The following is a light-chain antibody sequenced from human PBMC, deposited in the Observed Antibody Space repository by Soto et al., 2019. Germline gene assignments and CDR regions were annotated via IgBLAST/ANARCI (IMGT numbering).Light chain of an antibody. CDR3: SSYAGTHVV. CDR1: SSDVGGYNY. J-gene: IGLJ1*01. V-gene: IGLV2-8*01. CDR2: DVN. Sequence: LTQPPSASGSPGQSVTVSCTGTSSDVGGYNYVSWYQQHPDKAPKLMIYDVNQRPSGVPDRFSGSKSGNTASLTVSGLQAEDEADYYCSSYAGTHVVFGTGTKVTVL.